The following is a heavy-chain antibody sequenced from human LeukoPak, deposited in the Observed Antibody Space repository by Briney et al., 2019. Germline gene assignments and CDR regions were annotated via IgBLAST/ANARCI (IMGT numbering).Heavy chain of an antibody. D-gene: IGHD3-22*01. CDR1: RYTFTGYY. Sequence: ASVKVSCKASRYTFTGYYMHWVRQAPGQGLEWMGWINPNSGGTNYAQKFQGRVTMTRDTSISTAYMELSRLRSDDTAVYYCARENRYYYDSSGYYYVDWGQGTLVTVSS. CDR3: ARENRYYYDSSGYYYVD. CDR2: INPNSGGT. J-gene: IGHJ4*02. V-gene: IGHV1-2*02.